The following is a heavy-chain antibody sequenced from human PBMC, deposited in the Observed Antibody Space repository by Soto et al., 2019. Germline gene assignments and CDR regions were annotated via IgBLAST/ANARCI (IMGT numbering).Heavy chain of an antibody. V-gene: IGHV1-18*01. CDR3: ARVMVRGVIRVPAPLLEEFNWFDP. CDR1: GYTFTSYG. J-gene: IGHJ5*02. CDR2: ISAYNGDT. Sequence: QVQLVQSGAEVKKPGASVKVSCKASGYTFTSYGIIWVRQAPGQGLEWMGWISAYNGDTNYAQNLQGRLTMTTDTSTSKVYIELRSLRFDDTAVYYFARVMVRGVIRVPAPLLEEFNWFDPWGQGTLVTVSS. D-gene: IGHD3-10*01.